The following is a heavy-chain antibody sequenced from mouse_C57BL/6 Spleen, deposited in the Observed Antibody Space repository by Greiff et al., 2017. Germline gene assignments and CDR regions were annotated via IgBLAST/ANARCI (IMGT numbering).Heavy chain of an antibody. CDR1: GYTFTGYW. J-gene: IGHJ1*03. CDR3: ARYSTTTVVATGYFDV. V-gene: IGHV1-9*01. Sequence: QVQLQQSGAELMKPGASVKLSCKATGYTFTGYWIEWVKQRPGHGLEWIGEILPGSGSTNYNEKFKGKATFTADTSSNTAYMQLNSLTTEDSAIYYCARYSTTTVVATGYFDVWGTGTTVTVSS. D-gene: IGHD1-1*01. CDR2: ILPGSGST.